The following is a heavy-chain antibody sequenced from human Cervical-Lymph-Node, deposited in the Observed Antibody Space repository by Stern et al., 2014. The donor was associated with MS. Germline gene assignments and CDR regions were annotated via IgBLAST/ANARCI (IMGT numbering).Heavy chain of an antibody. Sequence: VQLEASGGDLVKPGGSLRLSCVASGFTFIDYQMSWIRQAPGKGLEWVSCISSRGSTTYYADSVEGRFTISRDNAKNSLYLQMNSLRAEDPAVYYCVRVRHFDSSGFSYGLDAWGQGTTVTVSS. J-gene: IGHJ6*02. V-gene: IGHV3-11*01. D-gene: IGHD3-22*01. CDR1: GFTFIDYQ. CDR2: ISSRGSTT. CDR3: VRVRHFDSSGFSYGLDA.